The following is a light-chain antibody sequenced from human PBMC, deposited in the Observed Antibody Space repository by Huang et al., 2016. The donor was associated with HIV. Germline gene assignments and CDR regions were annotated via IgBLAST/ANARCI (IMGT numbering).Light chain of an antibody. V-gene: IGKV1-33*01. CDR1: QDISNY. CDR3: QQYDDLPRT. Sequence: DIQMTQSPSSLSASVGDRVTITCQASQDISNYLNWYQQKQGKAPKLVIYDASNLETGVPSRFSGSGSGTYFTLIISSLQPEDIATYYCQQYDDLPRTFGQGTKVEMK. J-gene: IGKJ1*01. CDR2: DAS.